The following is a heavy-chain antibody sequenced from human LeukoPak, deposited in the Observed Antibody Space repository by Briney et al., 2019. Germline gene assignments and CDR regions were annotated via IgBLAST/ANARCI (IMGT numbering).Heavy chain of an antibody. J-gene: IGHJ4*02. V-gene: IGHV3-73*01. CDR1: GFTFSGSA. D-gene: IGHD1-26*01. CDR3: TRTYSGSYYDH. Sequence: PGGSLRLSCAASGFTFSGSAMHWVRQASGKGLEWVCRIRSKTNSYATAYAASVKGRFTISRDDSKNTAYLQMNSLKTEDTAVYYCTRTYSGSYYDHWGQGTLVTVSS. CDR2: IRSKTNSYAT.